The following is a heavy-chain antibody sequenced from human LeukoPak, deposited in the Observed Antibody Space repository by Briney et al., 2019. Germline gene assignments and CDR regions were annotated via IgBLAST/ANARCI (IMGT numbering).Heavy chain of an antibody. D-gene: IGHD3-22*01. CDR3: AREIHYYDSSGYFDY. CDR2: INPSGGST. J-gene: IGHJ4*02. CDR1: GYTFTSYY. Sequence: ASVKVSCKASGYTFTSYYMRWVRQAPGQGLEWMGIINPSGGSTSYAQKFQGRVTMTRDTSTSTVYMELSSLRSEDTAVYYCAREIHYYDSSGYFDYWGQGTLVTVSS. V-gene: IGHV1-46*01.